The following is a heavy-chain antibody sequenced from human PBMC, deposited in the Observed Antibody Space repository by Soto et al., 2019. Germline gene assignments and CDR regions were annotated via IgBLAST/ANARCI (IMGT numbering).Heavy chain of an antibody. V-gene: IGHV4-39*01. J-gene: IGHJ6*02. CDR2: IYYSGST. CDR3: ARATVAYYYYGMDV. Sequence: SETLSLTCTVSGGSISSSSYYWGWIRQPPGKGLEWIGSIYYSGSTYYNPSLKSRVTISVDTSKNQFSLKLSSVTAADTAVYYCARATVAYYYYGMDVWGQGTTVTVYS. D-gene: IGHD4-17*01. CDR1: GGSISSSSYY.